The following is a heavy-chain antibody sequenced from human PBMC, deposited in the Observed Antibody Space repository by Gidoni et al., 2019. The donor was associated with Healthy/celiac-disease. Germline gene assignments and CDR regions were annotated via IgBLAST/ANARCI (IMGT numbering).Heavy chain of an antibody. Sequence: EVQLVESGGGLVQPGGSLRLSCAASGFTCSSYEMNWVRQAPGKGLEWVSHISSSGSTIYYADSVKGRFTISRDNAKNSLYLQMNSLRAEDTAVYYCARVGWLEAGGIDYWGQGTLVTVSS. CDR1: GFTCSSYE. J-gene: IGHJ4*02. V-gene: IGHV3-48*03. D-gene: IGHD6-19*01. CDR3: ARVGWLEAGGIDY. CDR2: ISSSGSTI.